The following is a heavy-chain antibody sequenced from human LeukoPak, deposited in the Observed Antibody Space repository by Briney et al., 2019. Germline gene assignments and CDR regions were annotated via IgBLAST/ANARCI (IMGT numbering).Heavy chain of an antibody. CDR2: ISSGGSTI. Sequence: PGGSLRLSCAASGVTFSSYSMNWVRQAPGKGLEWVSYISSGGSTIYYADSVKGRFTISRDNAKNSLYLQMNSLRAEDTAVYYCARDSVVDYWGQGTLVTVSS. D-gene: IGHD2-15*01. CDR1: GVTFSSYS. V-gene: IGHV3-48*01. CDR3: ARDSVVDY. J-gene: IGHJ4*02.